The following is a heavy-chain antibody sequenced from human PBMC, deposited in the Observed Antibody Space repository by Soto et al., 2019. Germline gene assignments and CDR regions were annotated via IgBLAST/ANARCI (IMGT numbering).Heavy chain of an antibody. D-gene: IGHD3-9*01. V-gene: IGHV3-33*01. J-gene: IGHJ3*02. CDR1: GFTFSSYG. Sequence: QVQLVESGGGVVQPGRSLGLSCAASGFTFSSYGMHWVRQAPGKGLEWVAVIWYDGSNKYYADSVKGRFTISRDNSKNTLYLQMNSLRAEDTAVYYCAREFRGDILTGYSSGAFDIWGQGTMVTVSS. CDR2: IWYDGSNK. CDR3: AREFRGDILTGYSSGAFDI.